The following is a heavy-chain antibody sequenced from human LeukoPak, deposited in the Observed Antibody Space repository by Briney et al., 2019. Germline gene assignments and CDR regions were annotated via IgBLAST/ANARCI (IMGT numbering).Heavy chain of an antibody. CDR1: GYTFTSYG. D-gene: IGHD3-3*01. J-gene: IGHJ6*02. CDR2: ISAYNGNT. V-gene: IGHV1-18*01. Sequence: ASVKVSCKASGYTFTSYGISWVRQAPGQGLEWMGWISAYNGNTNYAQKLQGRVTMTTDTSTSTAYMELRSLRSGDTAVYYCARDPGRYDFWSGYSTTYYYYYGMDVWGQGTTVTVPS. CDR3: ARDPGRYDFWSGYSTTYYYYYGMDV.